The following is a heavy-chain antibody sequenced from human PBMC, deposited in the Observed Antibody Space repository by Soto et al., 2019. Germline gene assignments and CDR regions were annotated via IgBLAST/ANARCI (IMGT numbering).Heavy chain of an antibody. CDR1: GYTFTSYA. CDR3: ATSRSYVRNYYYGMDV. Sequence: ASVKGSCKASGYTFTSYAMPWVRQAPGQRLEWMVCLNAGNGNTKYSQKFQRRVTITRDPSASPAYMELRSLRAEDTAVYYCATSRSYVRNYYYGMDVWGQGTTVTVSS. D-gene: IGHD6-13*01. V-gene: IGHV1-3*01. J-gene: IGHJ6*02. CDR2: LNAGNGNT.